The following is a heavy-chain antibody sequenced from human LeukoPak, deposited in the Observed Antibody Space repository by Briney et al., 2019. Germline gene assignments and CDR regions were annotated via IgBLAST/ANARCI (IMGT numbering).Heavy chain of an antibody. Sequence: ASVKVSCKASGYTFSVYYMHWVRQAPGQGLEWMGWINPNSGGTNYAQKFQGRVTMTRDTSISTAYMELSRLRSDDTAVYYCARDKRDRGTGTLAFDIWGQGTMVTVSS. CDR3: ARDKRDRGTGTLAFDI. J-gene: IGHJ3*02. D-gene: IGHD1-26*01. CDR2: INPNSGGT. V-gene: IGHV1-2*02. CDR1: GYTFSVYY.